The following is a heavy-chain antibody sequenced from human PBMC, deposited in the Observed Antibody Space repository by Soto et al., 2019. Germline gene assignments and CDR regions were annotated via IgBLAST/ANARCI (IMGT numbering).Heavy chain of an antibody. J-gene: IGHJ5*02. CDR3: ARVVGALGHWFDP. V-gene: IGHV1-18*01. D-gene: IGHD1-26*01. CDR2: ISAYNGNT. Sequence: QVQPVQSGAEVKKPGASVKVSCKASGYNFNSYTISWVRQAPGQGLEWMGRISAYNGNTNYAQKLQGRVTMTPDTSTSTAYMELRSLRSDDTAVYHCARVVGALGHWFDPWGQGTLVTVSS. CDR1: GYNFNSYT.